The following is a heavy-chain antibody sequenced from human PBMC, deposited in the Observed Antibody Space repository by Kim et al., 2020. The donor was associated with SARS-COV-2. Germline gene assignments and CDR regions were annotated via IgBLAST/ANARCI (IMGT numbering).Heavy chain of an antibody. Sequence: GGSLRLSCAASGFTFSSYGMHWVRQAPGKGLEWVAVISYDGSNKYYADSVKGRFTISRDNSKNTLYLQMNSLRAEDTAVYYCANGLYDYVWGWGYWGQGTLVTVSS. D-gene: IGHD3-16*01. J-gene: IGHJ4*02. CDR1: GFTFSSYG. V-gene: IGHV3-30*18. CDR3: ANGLYDYVWGWGY. CDR2: ISYDGSNK.